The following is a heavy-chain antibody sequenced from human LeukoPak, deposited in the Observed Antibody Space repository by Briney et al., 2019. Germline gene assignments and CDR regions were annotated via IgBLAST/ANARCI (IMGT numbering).Heavy chain of an antibody. D-gene: IGHD3-10*01. Sequence: SETLSLTCAVYGGSFSGYYWSWIRQPPGKGLEWIGEINHSGSTNYNPSLKSRVTISVDTSKNQFSLKLSSVTAADTAVYYCARHSRYITMVRGVRVSPDYYYYYYMDVWGKGTTVTISS. CDR1: GGSFSGYY. CDR2: INHSGST. CDR3: ARHSRYITMVRGVRVSPDYYYYYYMDV. V-gene: IGHV4-34*01. J-gene: IGHJ6*03.